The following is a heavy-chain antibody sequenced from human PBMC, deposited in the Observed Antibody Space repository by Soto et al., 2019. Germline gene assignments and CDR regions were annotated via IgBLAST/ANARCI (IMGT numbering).Heavy chain of an antibody. V-gene: IGHV3-33*01. CDR1: GFTFSSYG. J-gene: IGHJ5*02. D-gene: IGHD3-9*01. CDR3: ARGTYYDILSGSLFDP. CDR2: IWYDGGNE. Sequence: PGGSLRLSCEASGFTFSSYGMHWVRQAPGKGLEWVAVIWYDGGNEYYADSVKGRFTISRDNSKNTLYLQMNSLRAEDTAVYYCARGTYYDILSGSLFDPWGQGTLVTVSS.